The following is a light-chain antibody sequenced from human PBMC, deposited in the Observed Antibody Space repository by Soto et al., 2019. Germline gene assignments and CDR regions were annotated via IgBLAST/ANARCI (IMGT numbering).Light chain of an antibody. J-gene: IGKJ1*01. CDR3: QQYGSSPMT. CDR1: QSVSSY. CDR2: GAS. Sequence: EIVLTQSPATLSLSRGERATLSCRASQSVSSYLAWYQQKPGQAPRLLIYGASSRATGIPDRFSGSGSGTDFTLTISRLEPEDFAVYYCQQYGSSPMTFGQGTKVDI. V-gene: IGKV3-20*01.